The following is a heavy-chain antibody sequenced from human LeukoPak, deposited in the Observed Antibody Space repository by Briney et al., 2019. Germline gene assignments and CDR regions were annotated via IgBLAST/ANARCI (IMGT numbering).Heavy chain of an antibody. V-gene: IGHV3-21*01. Sequence: GGSLRLSCAASGFTFSSYSMNWVRQAPGKGLEWVSSISSSSSYIYYADSVKGRFTISRDNAKNSLYLQMNSLRAEDTAVYYCAGKQQLVRSYYYYYYMDVWGKGTTVTVSS. D-gene: IGHD6-13*01. CDR2: ISSSSSYI. CDR1: GFTFSSYS. J-gene: IGHJ6*03. CDR3: AGKQQLVRSYYYYYYMDV.